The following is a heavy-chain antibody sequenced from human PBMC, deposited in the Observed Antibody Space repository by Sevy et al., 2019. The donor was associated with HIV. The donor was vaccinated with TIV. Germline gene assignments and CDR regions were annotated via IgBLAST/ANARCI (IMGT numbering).Heavy chain of an antibody. D-gene: IGHD3-9*01. CDR3: AGAHNVLRYFGLYYYYYGMDV. V-gene: IGHV1-8*01. CDR1: GYTFTSYD. Sequence: ASVQVSCKASGYTFTSYDINWVRQATGQGLEWMGWMNPNSGNTGYAQKFQGRVNMTRNTSISTAYMELSSLRSEDTAVYYCAGAHNVLRYFGLYYYYYGMDVWGQGTTVTVSS. CDR2: MNPNSGNT. J-gene: IGHJ6*02.